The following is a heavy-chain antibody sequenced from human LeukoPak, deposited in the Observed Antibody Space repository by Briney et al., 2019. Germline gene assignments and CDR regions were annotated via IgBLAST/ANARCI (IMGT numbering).Heavy chain of an antibody. CDR3: AKGIYSSGWSYFDY. CDR1: GVTFSNSA. J-gene: IGHJ4*01. CDR2: LSGSGITT. D-gene: IGHD6-19*01. V-gene: IGHV3-23*01. Sequence: GGSLRLSCAASGVTFSNSAMSWVRQAPGKGLEWVSTLSGSGITTYYADSVKGRFTISRDNYKNKLYLQMNSLRAEDTAVYYCAKGIYSSGWSYFDYWGHGTLVTVSS.